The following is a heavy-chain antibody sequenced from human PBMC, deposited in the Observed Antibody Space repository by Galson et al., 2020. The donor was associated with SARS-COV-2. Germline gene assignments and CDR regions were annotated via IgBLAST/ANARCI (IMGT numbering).Heavy chain of an antibody. CDR3: TRSRYGYTHFGY. D-gene: IGHD5-12*01. CDR1: GFSLATSGVS. V-gene: IGHV2-70*20. CDR2: LDWDNDK. Sequence: SGPTLAKPTQTLTLTCTISGFSLATSGVSVSWVRQPPGRALEWVALLDWDNDKYYSTSLKTRHTISKDTSKNQVVLTMTNMDPVDTGTYCWTRSRYGYTHFGYGGQGTLFTVPS. J-gene: IGHJ4*02.